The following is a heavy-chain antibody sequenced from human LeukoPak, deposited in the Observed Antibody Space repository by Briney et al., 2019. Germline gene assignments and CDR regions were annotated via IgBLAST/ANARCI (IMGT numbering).Heavy chain of an antibody. J-gene: IGHJ4*02. CDR1: GFTFSNYG. CDR3: AKDRSGTYSPTNFDY. D-gene: IGHD1-26*01. Sequence: PGGSLRLSCGASGFTFSNYGMHWVRQAPGKGLEWVAFIRYDGTNTYYADSVKGRFTISRDNSKNTLYLQMNSLRGEDTAVYYCAKDRSGTYSPTNFDYWGQGTLVTVSS. CDR2: IRYDGTNT. V-gene: IGHV3-30*02.